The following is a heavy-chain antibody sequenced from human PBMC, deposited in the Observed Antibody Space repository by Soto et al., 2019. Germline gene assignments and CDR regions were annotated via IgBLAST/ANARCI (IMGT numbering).Heavy chain of an antibody. V-gene: IGHV4-59*01. D-gene: IGHD1-7*01. Sequence: SETLSLTCTVSGGSISSYYWSWIRQPPGKGLEWIGYIYYSGSTNYNPSLKSRFTISRDNSKNTLYLQMNSLRAEDTAVYYCAKRQAGTLYYYYGMDVWGQGTTVTVSS. J-gene: IGHJ6*02. CDR3: AKRQAGTLYYYYGMDV. CDR2: IYYSGST. CDR1: GGSISSYY.